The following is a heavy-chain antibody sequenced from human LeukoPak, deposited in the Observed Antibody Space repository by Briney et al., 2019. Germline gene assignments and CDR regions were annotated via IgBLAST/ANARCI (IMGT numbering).Heavy chain of an antibody. J-gene: IGHJ4*02. CDR1: GASVSGSPYY. Sequence: SETLSLTCTVSGASVSGSPYYWGWIRQPPGKGLEWIGSIYSSGSTYYNASLQSRVTISIETSKNQISLRPNSVTAADTATYYCAKSGGYGLIDYWGQGTLVTVSS. CDR3: AKSGGYGLIDY. D-gene: IGHD1-26*01. V-gene: IGHV4-39*01. CDR2: IYSSGST.